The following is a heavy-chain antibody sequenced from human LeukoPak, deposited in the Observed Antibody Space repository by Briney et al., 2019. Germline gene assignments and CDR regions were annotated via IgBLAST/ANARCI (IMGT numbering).Heavy chain of an antibody. Sequence: PGGSLRLSCAASGFTFSSYAMHWVRQAPGKGLEWVAVISYDGSNKYYADSVKGRFTISRDNSKNTLYLQMNSLRAEDTAVYYCARDWVGGSFDYWGQGTLVTVSS. D-gene: IGHD1-26*01. CDR1: GFTFSSYA. J-gene: IGHJ4*02. CDR2: ISYDGSNK. CDR3: ARDWVGGSFDY. V-gene: IGHV3-30-3*01.